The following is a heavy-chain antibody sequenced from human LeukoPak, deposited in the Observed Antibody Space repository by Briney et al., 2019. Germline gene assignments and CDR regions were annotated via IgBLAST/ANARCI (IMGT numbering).Heavy chain of an antibody. CDR3: ARGSRVTTRLDAFDI. CDR2: IYSGGSI. V-gene: IGHV3-23*05. Sequence: PGGSLRLSCAVSGFPLSSYAMSWVRQAPGKGLEWVSTIYSGGSIYYADSVKGRFTISRDNSKNTLYLQMNSLRVEDTAVYYCARGSRVTTRLDAFDIWGQGTMVTVSS. J-gene: IGHJ3*02. CDR1: GFPLSSYA. D-gene: IGHD4-17*01.